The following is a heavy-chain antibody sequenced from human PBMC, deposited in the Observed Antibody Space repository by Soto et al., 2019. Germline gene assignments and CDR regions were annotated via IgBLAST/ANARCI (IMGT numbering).Heavy chain of an antibody. Sequence: GGSLRLSCAASGFTVSSNYMSWVRQAPGKGLELVSVIYSGETKLYADSVKGRFTISRDNFKNTLYLQMNSLRAEDTAVYYCARDPSRSSSLGWFDPWGHAALVTV. CDR2: IYSGETK. V-gene: IGHV3-53*01. D-gene: IGHD6-6*01. CDR3: ARDPSRSSSLGWFDP. CDR1: GFTVSSNY. J-gene: IGHJ5*02.